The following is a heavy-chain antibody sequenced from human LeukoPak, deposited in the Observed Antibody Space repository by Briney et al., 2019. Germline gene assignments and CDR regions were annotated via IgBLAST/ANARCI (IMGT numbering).Heavy chain of an antibody. Sequence: SETLSLTCSVSGGSISSYYWSWIRQSPGKGLEWIGRIYTSGSTNYNPSLKSRVTMSVDTPKNQFSLKLSSVTAADTAVYYCARDDVALGAFDIWGQGTMVTVSS. D-gene: IGHD2-21*01. CDR1: GGSISSYY. V-gene: IGHV4-4*07. CDR3: ARDDVALGAFDI. J-gene: IGHJ3*02. CDR2: IYTSGST.